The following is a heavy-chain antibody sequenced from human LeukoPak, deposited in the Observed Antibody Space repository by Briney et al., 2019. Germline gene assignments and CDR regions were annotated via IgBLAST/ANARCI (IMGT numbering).Heavy chain of an antibody. CDR1: GFTFSSYS. J-gene: IGHJ4*02. Sequence: GGSLRLSCVASGFTFSSYSMNWVRQAPGKGLEWVSSISSSSSYIYYADSVKGRFTISRDNARNSLYLQMNSLRAEDTAVYYCARETYCGGDCYVQYYFDYWGQGTLVTVSS. V-gene: IGHV3-21*01. CDR2: ISSSSSYI. CDR3: ARETYCGGDCYVQYYFDY. D-gene: IGHD2-21*02.